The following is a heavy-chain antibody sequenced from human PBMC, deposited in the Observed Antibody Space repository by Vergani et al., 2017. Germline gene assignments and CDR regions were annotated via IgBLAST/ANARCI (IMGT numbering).Heavy chain of an antibody. V-gene: IGHV4-38-2*01. CDR1: GYSISSGYY. CDR3: AGQDPVNDQYFDWLLSPHLGGFDY. CDR2: IYHIGST. D-gene: IGHD3-9*01. J-gene: IGHJ4*02. Sequence: QVQLQESGPGLVKPSETLSLTCAVSGYSISSGYYWGWIRQPPGKGLEWIGSIYHIGSTYYNPSLKSRVTISVDTSKNQFSLKLSSVTAADTAVYYCAGQDPVNDQYFDWLLSPHLGGFDYWSQGTLVTVSS.